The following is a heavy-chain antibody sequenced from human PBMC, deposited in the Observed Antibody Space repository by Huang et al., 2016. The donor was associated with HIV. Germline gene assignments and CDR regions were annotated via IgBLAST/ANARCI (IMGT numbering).Heavy chain of an antibody. V-gene: IGHV3-7*03. J-gene: IGHJ6*02. CDR3: ATKTAGMDI. Sequence: VESGGRLVQPGGSIRLSCVGSTFRFGAYWMSWVRQPRGKGLGWVANIRQDKSEKYYVDSVKGRFNISRDNAKKVVFLEMNNVRVEDTATYFCATKTAGMDIWGQGTTVTVS. D-gene: IGHD1-7*01. CDR2: IRQDKSEK. CDR1: TFRFGAYW.